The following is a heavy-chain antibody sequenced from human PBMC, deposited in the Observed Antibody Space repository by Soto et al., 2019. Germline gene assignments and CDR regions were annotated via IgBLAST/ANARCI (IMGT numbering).Heavy chain of an antibody. J-gene: IGHJ5*01. CDR2: FHYSGST. Sequence: PSETLSLTCTVSGGSISDYHWSWIRQPPGTGLEWIGYFHYSGSTNYNPSLNSRVTISVDSSKKQISLFLQLNSLRTDDTAFYYCAKDYRGNHWIDFWGLGTLVTVSS. CDR1: GGSISDYH. V-gene: IGHV4-59*03. D-gene: IGHD2-21*01. CDR3: AKDYRGNHWIDF.